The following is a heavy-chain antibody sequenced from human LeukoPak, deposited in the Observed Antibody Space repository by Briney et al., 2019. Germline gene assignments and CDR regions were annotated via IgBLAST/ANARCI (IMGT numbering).Heavy chain of an antibody. CDR2: IDQSGSA. V-gene: IGHV4-34*01. CDR1: GGSFRGYY. J-gene: IGHJ4*02. CDR3: ARDLAYSSSPLDY. D-gene: IGHD6-6*01. Sequence: SETLSLTCAVSGGSFRGYYWHWIRQPPGKGLEWIGLIDQSGSATYNPSLKSRVTISLDMSKNQFSLKLTSVTVADTAVYYCARDLAYSSSPLDYWGQGTLVAVSS.